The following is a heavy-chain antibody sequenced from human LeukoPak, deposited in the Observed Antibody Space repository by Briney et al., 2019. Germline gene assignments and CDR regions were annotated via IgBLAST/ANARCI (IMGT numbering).Heavy chain of an antibody. V-gene: IGHV4-38-2*02. CDR2: ISHSGST. CDR3: ARVTSRLGWFDP. D-gene: IGHD1-14*01. CDR1: GYSISSGYY. J-gene: IGHJ5*02. Sequence: PSETLSLTCTVSGYSISSGYYWGWIRQPPGKGLEWIGSISHSGSTYYKPSLKSRVTISVDTSKNQFSLKLRSVTAADTAVYYCARVTSRLGWFDPWGQGTLVTVSS.